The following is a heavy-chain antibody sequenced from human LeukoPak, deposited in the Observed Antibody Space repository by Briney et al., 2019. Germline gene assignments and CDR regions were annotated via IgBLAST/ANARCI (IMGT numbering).Heavy chain of an antibody. V-gene: IGHV3-23*01. J-gene: IGHJ2*01. CDR1: GITVSSYA. D-gene: IGHD2-2*01. CDR3: AKRTEYCSSTRCAFWYFDL. Sequence: GGSLRLPCAASGITVSSYAMSWVRQAPGKGLDWVSSISGSGGSTHYADSVKGRFTISRDNAKNTLYLQMDSLRGDDTAVYYCAKRTEYCSSTRCAFWYFDLWGRGTLVTVSS. CDR2: ISGSGGST.